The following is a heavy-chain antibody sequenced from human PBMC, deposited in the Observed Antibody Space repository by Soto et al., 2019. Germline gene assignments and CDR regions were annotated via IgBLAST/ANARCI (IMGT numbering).Heavy chain of an antibody. CDR3: AKVGGFDA. J-gene: IGHJ5*02. CDR2: IGGDGEST. CDR1: GFTFSRYA. D-gene: IGHD4-17*01. V-gene: IGHV3-23*01. Sequence: EEQLLESGGGLVKPGGSLRLSCAASGFTFSRYAMSWVRQIPGKGLECVSAIGGDGESTHYADSVKGRFTISRDNSKNTLDLQLNSLRVEDTAVYYCAKVGGFDAWGQGTLVTV.